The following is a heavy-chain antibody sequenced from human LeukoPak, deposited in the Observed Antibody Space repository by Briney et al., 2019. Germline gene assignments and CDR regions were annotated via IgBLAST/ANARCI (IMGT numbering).Heavy chain of an antibody. CDR3: AKVLGYYADPFDY. CDR2: ISGSGGST. CDR1: GFTFSSYA. D-gene: IGHD3-3*01. Sequence: GGSLRLSCAASGFTFSSYAVSWVRQAPGKGLGCVSAISGSGGSTYYADSVKGRFTISRDNSKNTLYLQMNSLGAEDTAVYYCAKVLGYYADPFDYWGQGTLVTVSS. V-gene: IGHV3-23*01. J-gene: IGHJ4*02.